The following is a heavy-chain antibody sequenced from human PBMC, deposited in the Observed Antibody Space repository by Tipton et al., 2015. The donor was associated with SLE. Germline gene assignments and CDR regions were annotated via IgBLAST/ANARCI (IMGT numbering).Heavy chain of an antibody. Sequence: TLSLTCPVSGGSISSYYWGWIRQPPGKGLEWIGSIYYSGSTYYNPSLKSRVTISVDTSKNQFSLKLSTVTAADTAVYYCARQQLLKDGSGTTGAAFDIWGQGTMVTVSS. CDR3: ARQQLLKDGSGTTGAAFDI. CDR2: IYYSGST. CDR1: GGSISSYY. D-gene: IGHD3-10*01. V-gene: IGHV4-39*07. J-gene: IGHJ3*02.